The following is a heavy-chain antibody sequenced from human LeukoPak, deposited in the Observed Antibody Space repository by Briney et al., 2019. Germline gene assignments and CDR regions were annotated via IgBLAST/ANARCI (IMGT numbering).Heavy chain of an antibody. Sequence: GGSLRLSCAASGFTFSTYWMKWVRQAPGKGLEWVANIKQDGSEKYYVDSVKGRFTISRDNAKNSLYLQMNSLRAEDTAVYYCARVPRGYDILTGYYPLYFDYWAREPWSPSPQ. V-gene: IGHV3-7*03. CDR3: ARVPRGYDILTGYYPLYFDY. CDR2: IKQDGSEK. J-gene: IGHJ4*02. D-gene: IGHD3-9*01. CDR1: GFTFSTYW.